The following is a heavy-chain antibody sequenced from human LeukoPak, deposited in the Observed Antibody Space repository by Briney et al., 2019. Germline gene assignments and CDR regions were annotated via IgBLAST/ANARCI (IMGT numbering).Heavy chain of an antibody. D-gene: IGHD1-1*01. V-gene: IGHV1-69*04. CDR2: IIPILGIA. CDR3: ARAHSTGQGTFDY. Sequence: SVKVSCKASGGTFSSYAISWVRQAPGQGLEWMGRIIPILGIANYAQKFQGRVTITADKSTSTAHMELSSLRSEDTAVYYCARAHSTGQGTFDYWGQGTLVTVSS. CDR1: GGTFSSYA. J-gene: IGHJ4*02.